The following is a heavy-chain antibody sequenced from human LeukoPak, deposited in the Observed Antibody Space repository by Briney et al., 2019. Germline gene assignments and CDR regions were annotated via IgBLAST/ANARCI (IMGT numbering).Heavy chain of an antibody. V-gene: IGHV3-53*01. D-gene: IGHD3-10*01. CDR3: ARDPRVYYGSGYNWFDP. J-gene: IGHJ5*02. Sequence: GGSLRLSCAASGFTVSSNYMSWVRQTPGKGLEWVTVIYSGGSTYYADSVKGRFTISRDNAKNSLYLQMNSLRAEDTAVYYCARDPRVYYGSGYNWFDPWGQGTLVTVSS. CDR1: GFTVSSNY. CDR2: IYSGGST.